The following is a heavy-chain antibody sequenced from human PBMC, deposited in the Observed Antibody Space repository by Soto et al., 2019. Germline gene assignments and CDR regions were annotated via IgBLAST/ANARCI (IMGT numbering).Heavy chain of an antibody. V-gene: IGHV3-30*18. D-gene: IGHD4-17*01. CDR2: ISYVGTNK. CDR3: AKDLQSYGDYDYYCYGMDV. Sequence: QVQLVESGGGEVQPGRSLTISCAASGFTFSTYGMHWVRQTPGKGLEWVAVISYVGTNKFYSDSVKGRFTISRDNFKNPLTLQMNSLRADDTAVYSCAKDLQSYGDYDYYCYGMDVWGLGTRVTVSS. J-gene: IGHJ6*02. CDR1: GFTFSTYG.